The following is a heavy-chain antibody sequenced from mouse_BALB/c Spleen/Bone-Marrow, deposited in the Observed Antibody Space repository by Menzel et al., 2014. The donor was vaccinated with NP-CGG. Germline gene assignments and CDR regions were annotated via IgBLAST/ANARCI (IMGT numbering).Heavy chain of an antibody. Sequence: QVQLQQPGAELVRPGSSVKISCKASGYAFSGYWMNWVKQRPGQGLEWIGQIYPGDGDTDYNGKFKGKATLTADKPSSTAYMQLSSLASEDSAVYFCARGGTSVDYWGQGTTLTVSS. D-gene: IGHD3-3*01. CDR3: ARGGTSVDY. V-gene: IGHV1-80*01. CDR2: IYPGDGDT. CDR1: GYAFSGYW. J-gene: IGHJ2*01.